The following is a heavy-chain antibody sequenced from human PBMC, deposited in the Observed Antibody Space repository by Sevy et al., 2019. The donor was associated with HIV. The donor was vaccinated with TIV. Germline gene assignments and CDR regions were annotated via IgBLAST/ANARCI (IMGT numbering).Heavy chain of an antibody. CDR3: VREGLGGFSYSLDC. Sequence: GGSLRLSCAASGFTFSYYWMSWVRQAPGKGLEWVATMKQDGSEKYYVDSVKGRFTISRDNAKHSLYLQMNSLRAEDTAVYYCVREGLGGFSYSLDCWGQGTLVTVSS. CDR1: GFTFSYYW. V-gene: IGHV3-7*01. D-gene: IGHD5-18*01. CDR2: MKQDGSEK. J-gene: IGHJ4*02.